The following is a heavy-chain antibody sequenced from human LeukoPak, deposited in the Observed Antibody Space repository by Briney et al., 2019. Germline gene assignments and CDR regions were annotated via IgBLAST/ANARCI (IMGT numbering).Heavy chain of an antibody. CDR1: ARSTSGGDDD. CDR2: IFYSGSA. V-gene: IGHV4-31*03. J-gene: IGHJ4*02. D-gene: IGHD3-10*01. CDR3: ARARTLIRGFYY. Sequence: PSETLSLTCTVSARSTSGGDDDWHWIRQHPEKSLEWIGYIFYSGSAYYHPSLKSRVTISVDTSKNQFSLKLSSVTAAGTAVYCDARARTLIRGFYYCGQGTLVTLS.